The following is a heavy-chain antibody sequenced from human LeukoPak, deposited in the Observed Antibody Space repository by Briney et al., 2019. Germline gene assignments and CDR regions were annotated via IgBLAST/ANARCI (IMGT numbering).Heavy chain of an antibody. CDR2: IIPIFGTA. V-gene: IGHV1-69*13. CDR3: ASVVGYSYGFDY. J-gene: IGHJ4*02. CDR1: GGTFSSYA. D-gene: IGHD5-18*01. Sequence: SVKVSCKASGGTFSSYAISWVRQAPGQGLEWMGRIIPIFGTANYAQKFQGRVTITADESTSTAYMELSSLRSEDTAVYYCASVVGYSYGFDYWGQGTLVTVSS.